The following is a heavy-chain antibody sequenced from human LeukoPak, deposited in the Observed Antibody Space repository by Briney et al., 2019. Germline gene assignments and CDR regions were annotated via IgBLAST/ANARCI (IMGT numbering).Heavy chain of an antibody. Sequence: SETLSLTCAVSGVSISSGGYSWSWIRQPPGKGLEWIGYIYHSGSTYYNPSLKSRVTISVGRSKNQFSLKLSSVTAADTAVYYCAREAGYPQRFDIWGQGTMVTVSS. CDR1: GVSISSGGYS. V-gene: IGHV4-30-2*01. CDR3: AREAGYPQRFDI. J-gene: IGHJ3*02. D-gene: IGHD5-18*01. CDR2: IYHSGST.